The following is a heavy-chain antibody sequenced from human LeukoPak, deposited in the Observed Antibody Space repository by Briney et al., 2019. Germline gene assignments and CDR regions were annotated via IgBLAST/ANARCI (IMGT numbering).Heavy chain of an antibody. D-gene: IGHD3-22*01. CDR2: IKSDGST. J-gene: IGHJ1*01. CDR1: GFTFSSYW. CDR3: ARAPSEIGGYYPEYFRH. V-gene: IGHV3-74*01. Sequence: GGSLRLSCAASGFTFSSYWMHWVRQAPGKGLVWVSRIKSDGSTNYADSVKGRFTISRDNAKNTVSLQMNSLRAEDTGAYYCARAPSEIGGYYPEYFRHWGQGTLVTVSS.